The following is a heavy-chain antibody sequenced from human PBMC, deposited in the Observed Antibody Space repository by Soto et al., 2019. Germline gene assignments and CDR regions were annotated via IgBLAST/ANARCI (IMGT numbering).Heavy chain of an antibody. Sequence: PGGSLRLSCAASGFTFSSYAMSWVRQAPGKGLEWVSAISGSDGSTYHAESVKTRLTISKDTSKNQVVLTMTNMDPVDTATYYCARIPLTPTISGFDYWGQGTLVTVSS. CDR1: GFTFSSYA. J-gene: IGHJ4*02. V-gene: IGHV3-23*01. D-gene: IGHD3-3*01. CDR2: ISGSDGST. CDR3: ARIPLTPTISGFDY.